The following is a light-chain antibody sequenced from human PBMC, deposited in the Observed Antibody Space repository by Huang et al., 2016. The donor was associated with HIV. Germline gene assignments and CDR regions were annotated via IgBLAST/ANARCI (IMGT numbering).Light chain of an antibody. V-gene: IGKV3-15*01. CDR1: QSVTSN. J-gene: IGKJ1*01. Sequence: EVVMTQSPAILSVSPGERATLSCRASQSVTSNLAWYQQKPGQAPRLLIYSASTRATGITARFSGSGSGTEFTITISSLQSEDFAVYYCQHYNNWPWWTFGQGTKVEIK. CDR3: QHYNNWPWWT. CDR2: SAS.